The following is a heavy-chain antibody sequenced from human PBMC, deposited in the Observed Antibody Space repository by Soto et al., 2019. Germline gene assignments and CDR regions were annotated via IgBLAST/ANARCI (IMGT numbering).Heavy chain of an antibody. CDR3: AHFTFYCSSTNCNAPYFDY. CDR2: IYWDDGK. Sequence: GTGSSLGNHKQSLTPNCTFRGFPPRTSGVGVGWIRQPPGKSLEWLALIYWDDGKRYNPSLKNRLTITKDTSKNQVVLTMTNMDPVDTATYFCAHFTFYCSSTNCNAPYFDYWGQGALVTVSS. J-gene: IGHJ4*02. D-gene: IGHD2-2*01. V-gene: IGHV2-5*02. CDR1: GFPPRTSGVG.